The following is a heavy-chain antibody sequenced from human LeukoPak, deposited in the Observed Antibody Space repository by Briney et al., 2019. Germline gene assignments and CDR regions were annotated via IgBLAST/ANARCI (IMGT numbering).Heavy chain of an antibody. V-gene: IGHV3-66*01. J-gene: IGHJ4*02. CDR1: GFTVSSNY. D-gene: IGHD6-19*01. CDR3: AKGPSGWYFSPFGY. CDR2: IYAVGTT. Sequence: SGGSLRLSCAASGFTVSSNYMSWVRRAPGRGLEWVSVIYAVGTTYYADSVKGRFIISRDNSNNTLHLQMNSLRAEDTAVYYCAKGPSGWYFSPFGYWGQGTLVTVSS.